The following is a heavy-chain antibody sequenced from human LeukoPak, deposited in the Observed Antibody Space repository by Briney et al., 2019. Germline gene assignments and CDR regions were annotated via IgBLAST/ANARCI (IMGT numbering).Heavy chain of an antibody. CDR1: GGSISSSSYY. D-gene: IGHD5-12*01. Sequence: SETLSLTCTVSGGSISSSSYYWGWIRQPPGKGLEWIGSIYYSGSTYYNPSLKSRVTISVDTSKNQFSLKLSSVTVADTAVYYCASCSGYDYYYFDYWGQGTLVTVSS. V-gene: IGHV4-39*07. CDR3: ASCSGYDYYYFDY. J-gene: IGHJ4*02. CDR2: IYYSGST.